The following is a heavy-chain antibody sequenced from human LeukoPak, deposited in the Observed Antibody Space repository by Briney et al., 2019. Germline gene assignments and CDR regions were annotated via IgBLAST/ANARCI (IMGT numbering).Heavy chain of an antibody. CDR2: ISYDGSNK. D-gene: IGHD3-22*01. J-gene: IGHJ4*02. V-gene: IGHV3-30*18. Sequence: QTGGSLRLSCVASGFTLRNYGMHWVRQAPGKGLEWVAVISYDGSNKFYAGSVKGRFTISRDNSKNTLYLQMNSLRAEDTAVYYCAKGSYDSSGYYAVGFDYWGQGTLVTVSS. CDR1: GFTLRNYG. CDR3: AKGSYDSSGYYAVGFDY.